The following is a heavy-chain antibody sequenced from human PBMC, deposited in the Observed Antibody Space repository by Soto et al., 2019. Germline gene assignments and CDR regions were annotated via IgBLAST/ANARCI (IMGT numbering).Heavy chain of an antibody. CDR2: ISGSGGST. CDR3: AKGGPTVTTVGRFYYMDF. D-gene: IGHD4-4*01. CDR1: GFTFSSYA. V-gene: IGHV3-23*01. J-gene: IGHJ6*03. Sequence: EVQLLESGGGLVQPGGSLRLSCAASGFTFSSYAMSWVRQAPGKGLEWVSAISGSGGSTYYADSVKGRFTISRDNSKNTLYRQMNSLRAEDTAVYYCAKGGPTVTTVGRFYYMDFWGKGTTVTVSS.